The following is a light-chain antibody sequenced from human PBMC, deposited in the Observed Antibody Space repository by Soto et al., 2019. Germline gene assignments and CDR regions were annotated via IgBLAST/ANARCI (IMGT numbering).Light chain of an antibody. CDR1: QSVSRN. J-gene: IGKJ1*01. V-gene: IGKV3-15*01. CDR3: QQYNNWLWT. Sequence: IVMTQSPATLSVSPGERATLSCRASQSVSRNVAGYQQKPGQAPRLLIHDASTRATGISVRFSGSGSGTEFTLTISSLQSEDFAVYYCQQYNNWLWTFGQGTQVEIK. CDR2: DAS.